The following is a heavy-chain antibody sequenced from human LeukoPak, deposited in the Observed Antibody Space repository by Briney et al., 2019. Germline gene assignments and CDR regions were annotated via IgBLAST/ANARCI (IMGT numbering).Heavy chain of an antibody. Sequence: PGGSLRLSCAASGFTFSDYSMNWVRQAPGKGLEWVSSISSGSTYIYYADSLKDRCTISRDNAKNSLYLQMSSLRAEDSAVYYCARTRPDWGWGGNFDYWGQGILVSVSS. CDR2: ISSGSTYI. V-gene: IGHV3-21*01. CDR3: ARTRPDWGWGGNFDY. CDR1: GFTFSDYS. J-gene: IGHJ4*02. D-gene: IGHD7-27*01.